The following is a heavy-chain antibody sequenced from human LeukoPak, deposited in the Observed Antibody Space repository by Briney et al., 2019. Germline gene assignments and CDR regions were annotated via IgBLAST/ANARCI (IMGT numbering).Heavy chain of an antibody. Sequence: SETLSLTCAVYGGSFSGYYWSWIRQPPGKGLEWIGEINHSGSTNYNPSLKSRVTISVDTSKNQFSLKLSSVTAVDTAVYYCARGRRNDYWGQGTLVTVSS. CDR1: GGSFSGYY. J-gene: IGHJ4*02. V-gene: IGHV4-34*01. D-gene: IGHD1-1*01. CDR2: INHSGST. CDR3: ARGRRNDY.